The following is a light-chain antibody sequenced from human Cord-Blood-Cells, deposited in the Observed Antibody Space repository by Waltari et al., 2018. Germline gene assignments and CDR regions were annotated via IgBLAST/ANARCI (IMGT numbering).Light chain of an antibody. CDR1: ALPTQS. CDR3: QSADSSGTYVV. J-gene: IGLJ2*01. Sequence: SYELTQPPSVSVSPAQTARITCSGDALPTQSAYWYQQKPGQAPVLVIYKDSERPSGIPERFSGSSSGTTVTLTISGVQAEDEADYYCQSADSSGTYVVFGGGTKLTVL. V-gene: IGLV3-25*03. CDR2: KDS.